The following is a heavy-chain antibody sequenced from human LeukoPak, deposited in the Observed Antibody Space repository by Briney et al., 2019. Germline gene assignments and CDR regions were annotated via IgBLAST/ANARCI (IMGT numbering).Heavy chain of an antibody. CDR3: ARGLGVPNDY. J-gene: IGHJ4*02. Sequence: SETLSLTCAVYGGSFSGYYWSWIRQPPGKGLEWIGEINHSGSTNYNPSLKSRVTISVDTSKNQFSLKLSSVTAADMAVYYCARGLGVPNDYWGQGTLVTVSS. CDR1: GGSFSGYY. CDR2: INHSGST. V-gene: IGHV4-34*01. D-gene: IGHD3-10*01.